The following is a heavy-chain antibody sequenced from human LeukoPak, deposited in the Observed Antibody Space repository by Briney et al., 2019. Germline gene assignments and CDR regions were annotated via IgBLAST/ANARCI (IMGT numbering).Heavy chain of an antibody. Sequence: PGGSLRLSCAASGFTFSSSGMHWVRQAPGKGLEWVAVIWYDGSNKYYADSVKGRFTISRDNSKNTLYLQMNSLRAEDTAVYYCARAGGSIAVAGHDAFDIWGQGTMVTVSS. CDR1: GFTFSSSG. D-gene: IGHD6-19*01. CDR2: IWYDGSNK. V-gene: IGHV3-33*01. J-gene: IGHJ3*02. CDR3: ARAGGSIAVAGHDAFDI.